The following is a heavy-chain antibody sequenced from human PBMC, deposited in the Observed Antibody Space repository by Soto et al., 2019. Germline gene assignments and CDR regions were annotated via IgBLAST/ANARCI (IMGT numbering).Heavy chain of an antibody. Sequence: QVQLQESGPGLVKPSQTLSLTCTVSGGSISSGGYYWSWIRQHPGKGLEWIGYIYYSGSTYYNPSLKSRVTISVDTSKNKFSLELSSVTAADTAVYYCARGGNYYDSSGYRRGGMDVWGQGTTVTVSS. CDR2: IYYSGST. CDR3: ARGGNYYDSSGYRRGGMDV. CDR1: GGSISSGGYY. J-gene: IGHJ6*02. D-gene: IGHD3-22*01. V-gene: IGHV4-31*03.